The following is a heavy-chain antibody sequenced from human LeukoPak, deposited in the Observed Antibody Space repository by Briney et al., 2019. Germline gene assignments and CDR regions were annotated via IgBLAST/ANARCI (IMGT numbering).Heavy chain of an antibody. CDR2: FDPEDGET. V-gene: IGHV1-24*01. J-gene: IGHJ1*01. D-gene: IGHD2-21*02. Sequence: ASVKVSCKVSGYTLTELSMHWVRQAPGKGLEWMGGFDPEDGETIYAQKFQGRVTMTEDTSTDTAYMELSSLRSEDTAVYYCAARLAYCGGDCYSAEYFQQWGEGTLLTVS. CDR1: GYTLTELS. CDR3: AARLAYCGGDCYSAEYFQQ.